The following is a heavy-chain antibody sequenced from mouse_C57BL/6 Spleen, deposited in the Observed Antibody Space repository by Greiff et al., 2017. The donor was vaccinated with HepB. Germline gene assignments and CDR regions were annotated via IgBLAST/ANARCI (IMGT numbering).Heavy chain of an antibody. CDR2: ISDGGSYT. CDR1: GFTFSSYA. J-gene: IGHJ4*01. D-gene: IGHD2-2*01. V-gene: IGHV5-4*01. CDR3: ARDRDGYGAMDY. Sequence: EVQLVESGGGLVKPGGSLKLSCAASGFTFSSYAMSWVRQTPEKRLEWVATISDGGSYTYYPDNVKGRFTISRDNAKNNLYLQMSHLKSEDTAMYYCARDRDGYGAMDYWGQGTSVTVSS.